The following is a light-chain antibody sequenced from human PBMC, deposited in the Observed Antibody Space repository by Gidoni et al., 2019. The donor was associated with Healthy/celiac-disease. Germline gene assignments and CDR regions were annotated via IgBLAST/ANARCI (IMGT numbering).Light chain of an antibody. CDR1: SSDVGGYNY. CDR3: SSYTSSSTLEV. Sequence: QPALTQPASVSGSPGQSITISCTGTSSDVGGYNYVSWYQQHPGKAPKLMIYEVSNRPSGVSNSFSGSKSGNTASLTISGLQAEDEADYYCSSYTSSSTLEVFGGGTKLTVL. CDR2: EVS. V-gene: IGLV2-14*01. J-gene: IGLJ2*01.